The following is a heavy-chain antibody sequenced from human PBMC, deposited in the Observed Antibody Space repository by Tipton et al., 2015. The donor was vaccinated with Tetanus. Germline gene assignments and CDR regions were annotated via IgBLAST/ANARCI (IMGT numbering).Heavy chain of an antibody. J-gene: IGHJ5*02. CDR2: ISDDGNNK. V-gene: IGHV3-30-3*01. CDR1: GFSFTRHV. CDR3: AKALGSSAWYGT. D-gene: IGHD6-13*01. Sequence: SLRLSCVASGFSFTRHVLHWVRQAPGKGLEWVAAISDDGNNKYYRDSVRGRFSISRDISQNTLYLQMNSLRGEDMAVYYCAKALGSSAWYGTWGQGTLVTVSS.